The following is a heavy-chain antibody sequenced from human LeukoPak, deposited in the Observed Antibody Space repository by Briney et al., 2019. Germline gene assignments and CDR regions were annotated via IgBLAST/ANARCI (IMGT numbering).Heavy chain of an antibody. CDR3: AKDGGSSGTYYAS. CDR2: ISASSSTI. D-gene: IGHD1-26*01. J-gene: IGHJ5*02. Sequence: GGSLRLSCAASGFSFSDCSMNWVRQAPGKGLEWLSYISASSSTIYYAGSAKGRFTVSRDNAKNSLFLQMNSLRDEDTAVYYCAKDGGSSGTYYASWGQGTLVTVSS. V-gene: IGHV3-48*02. CDR1: GFSFSDCS.